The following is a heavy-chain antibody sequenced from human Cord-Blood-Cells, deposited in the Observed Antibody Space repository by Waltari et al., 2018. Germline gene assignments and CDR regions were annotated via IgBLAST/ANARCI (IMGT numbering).Heavy chain of an antibody. CDR2: LNYGGST. CDR3: ARKSSSWYYYYYGMDV. Sequence: QLQLQESGPGLVKPSETLSLTCPGSGGSISSSSYYWGWVRHPPGKGPEWSGSLNYGGSTYYNPSLQRRVTVSVDTSKNQFSLKLSSVTAADTAVYYCARKSSSWYYYYYGMDVWGQGTTVTVSS. CDR1: GGSISSSSYY. D-gene: IGHD6-13*01. J-gene: IGHJ6*02. V-gene: IGHV4-39*01.